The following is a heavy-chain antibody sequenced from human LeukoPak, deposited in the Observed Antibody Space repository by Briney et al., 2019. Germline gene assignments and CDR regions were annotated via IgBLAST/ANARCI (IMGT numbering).Heavy chain of an antibody. CDR3: ASSRGWYWFDP. D-gene: IGHD6-19*01. J-gene: IGHJ5*02. CDR1: GGSFSGYY. CDR2: INHSGST. Sequence: SETLSLTCAVYGGSFSGYYWSWIRQPPGKGLEWIGEINHSGSTNYNPSLKSRVTISVDRSKNQFSLKLSSVTAADTAVYYCASSRGWYWFDPWGQGTLVTVSS. V-gene: IGHV4-34*01.